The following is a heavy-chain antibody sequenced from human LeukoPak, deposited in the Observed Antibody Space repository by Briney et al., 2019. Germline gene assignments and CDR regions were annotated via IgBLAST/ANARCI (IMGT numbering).Heavy chain of an antibody. J-gene: IGHJ4*02. CDR3: ARDDVPLAFLVGGWSTSSY. D-gene: IGHD6-19*01. V-gene: IGHV7-4-1*02. CDR2: INTNTGNP. CDR1: GYTFTSYA. Sequence: ASVKVSCKASGYTFTSYAMNWVRQAPGQGLEWMGWINTNTGNPTYAQGFTGRFVFSLDTSVSTAYLQISSLKAEDTAVYYCARDDVPLAFLVGGWSTSSYWGQGTLVTVSS.